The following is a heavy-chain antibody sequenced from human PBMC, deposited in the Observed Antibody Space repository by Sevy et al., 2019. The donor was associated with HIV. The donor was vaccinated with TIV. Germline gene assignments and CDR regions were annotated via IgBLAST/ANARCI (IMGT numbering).Heavy chain of an antibody. Sequence: GGYLRLSCAASGFTFSSYGMHWVRQAPGKGLEWVAVISYDGSNKYYTDSVKGRFTISRDNSKNTLYLQMNSLRAEDTAVYYCAKALPGVITFWGVIAGGGYWGHGTLVTVSS. CDR3: AKALPGVITFWGVIAGGGY. CDR2: ISYDGSNK. V-gene: IGHV3-30*18. J-gene: IGHJ4*01. CDR1: GFTFSSYG. D-gene: IGHD3-16*02.